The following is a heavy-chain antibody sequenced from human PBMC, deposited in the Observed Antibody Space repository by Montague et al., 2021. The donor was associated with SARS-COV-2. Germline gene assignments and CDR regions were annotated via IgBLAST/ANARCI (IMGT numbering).Heavy chain of an antibody. CDR1: GGSIRSYY. V-gene: IGHV4-59*01. Sequence: SETLSLTCSFSGGSIRSYYWSWIRLPPGKPLECLGYIYYTGETTHNPSLKSRVTISVDTSRSQFSLRLTSVTAADIAVYFCARFWSGYVDKWSQGTLVTVSS. D-gene: IGHD3-3*01. CDR3: ARFWSGYVDK. CDR2: IYYTGET. J-gene: IGHJ4*02.